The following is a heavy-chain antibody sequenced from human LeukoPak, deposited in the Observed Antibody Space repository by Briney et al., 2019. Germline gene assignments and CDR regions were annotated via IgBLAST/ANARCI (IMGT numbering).Heavy chain of an antibody. CDR1: GVSISSGDYY. CDR3: ARHRTAINRYGPYDAFDI. Sequence: SETLSLTCIVSGVSISSGDYYWGWICQPPGKGLEWIGSIYYSGRTYYNTPLKSRVTISEDTSMNQFSQKLSFVTAADSAVYYCARHRTAINRYGPYDAFDIWGRETMVTVSS. CDR2: IYYSGRT. D-gene: IGHD5-18*01. V-gene: IGHV4-39*01. J-gene: IGHJ3*02.